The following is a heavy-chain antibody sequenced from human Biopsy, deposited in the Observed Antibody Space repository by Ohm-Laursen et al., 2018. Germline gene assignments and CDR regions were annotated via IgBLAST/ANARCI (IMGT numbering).Heavy chain of an antibody. CDR1: GFSLSTSAVG. J-gene: IGHJ4*02. D-gene: IGHD4-23*01. V-gene: IGHV2-70*01. Sequence: ATQTLTLTCTFSGFSLSTSAVGVGWIRQPPGKALEWLAVIYWNDDKHYSTSLKTRLTNSKDTSKNQVVLTMTNMDPVDTATYYCARIPPGGNSFFDYWGQGTLVTVSS. CDR3: ARIPPGGNSFFDY. CDR2: IYWNDDK.